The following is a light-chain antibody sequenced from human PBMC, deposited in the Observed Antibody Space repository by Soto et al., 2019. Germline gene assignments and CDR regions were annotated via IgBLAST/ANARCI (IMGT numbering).Light chain of an antibody. CDR2: AAS. Sequence: HLTQSPSSLSASVGDRVTIACRASQCISSYLNWYQQKPGKAPKLLIYAASSLQSGVPSRFSGSAYGTDFTLTISSLQTEDFATYYCQQRYSTPLTFGGGTQVDIK. CDR1: QCISSY. CDR3: QQRYSTPLT. V-gene: IGKV1-39*01. J-gene: IGKJ4*01.